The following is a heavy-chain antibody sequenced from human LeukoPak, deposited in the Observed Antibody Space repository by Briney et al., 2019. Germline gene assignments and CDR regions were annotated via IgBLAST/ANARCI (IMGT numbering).Heavy chain of an antibody. V-gene: IGHV3-21*01. CDR2: ISSSSSYI. CDR3: ARDLRYCSSTSSVDGY. D-gene: IGHD2-2*01. Sequence: GGSLRLSCAASGFTFSSYSMNWVRQAPGKGLEWVSSISSSSSYIYYADSVKGRFTISRDNAKNSLYLQMNSLRAEDTAVYYCARDLRYCSSTSSVDGYWGQGTLVTVSS. J-gene: IGHJ4*02. CDR1: GFTFSSYS.